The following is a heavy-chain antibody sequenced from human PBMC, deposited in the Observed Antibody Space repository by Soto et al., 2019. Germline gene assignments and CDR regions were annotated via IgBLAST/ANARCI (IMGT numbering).Heavy chain of an antibody. J-gene: IGHJ4*02. V-gene: IGHV5-51*01. D-gene: IGHD3-10*01. CDR3: ARQAYYGSGNYYSDF. CDR2: IYPGDSDT. CDR1: GYNFISYW. Sequence: GESLKISCNGSGYNFISYWIGWVRQMPGKGLEWMGIIYPGDSDTTYSPSFEGQVTISVDRSITTAYLQWSSLKASDTAMYYCARQAYYGSGNYYSDFWGQGTLVTVSS.